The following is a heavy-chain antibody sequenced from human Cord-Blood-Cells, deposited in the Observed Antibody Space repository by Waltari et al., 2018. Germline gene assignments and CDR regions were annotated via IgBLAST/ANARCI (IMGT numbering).Heavy chain of an antibody. D-gene: IGHD2-15*01. V-gene: IGHV3-21*01. CDR3: ARTTPRGAHDAFDI. J-gene: IGHJ3*02. CDR1: GFTFSSYS. CDR2: ISSSSSYI. Sequence: EVQLVESGGGLVKPGGSLRLSCAASGFTFSSYSRNLVRQAPGKGLEWVSSISSSSSYIYYADSVKGRFTISRDNAKNSLYLQMNSLRAEDTAVYYCARTTPRGAHDAFDIWGQGTMVTVSS.